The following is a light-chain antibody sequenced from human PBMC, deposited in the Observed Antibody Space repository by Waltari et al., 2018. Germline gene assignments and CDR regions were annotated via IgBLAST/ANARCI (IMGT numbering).Light chain of an antibody. CDR1: QSISSW. J-gene: IGKJ3*01. CDR2: KAS. V-gene: IGKV1-5*03. CDR3: QQYNNYPFT. Sequence: DIQMTQSPSTLSASVGDRVTITCRASQSISSWLAWYQQKPGKAPKLLFYKASSLESGVPSRFSGSGSGTEFTLTISSLQPDDFATYYCQQYNNYPFTFGPGTKVDIK.